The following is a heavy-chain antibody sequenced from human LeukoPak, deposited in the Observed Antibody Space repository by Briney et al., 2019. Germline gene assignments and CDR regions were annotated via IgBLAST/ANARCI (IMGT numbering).Heavy chain of an antibody. J-gene: IGHJ4*02. D-gene: IGHD6-19*01. Sequence: SSGTLCLTCTVSGASMSGYSRSWIRQPAGKGLEWVGRISITDSTNYNPALTSRVTISVDTSKNQFSLNLRSRSAADPAVYHCARLRLDSSGWYADDGWGQGTPVTPPS. CDR1: GASMSGYS. CDR3: ARLRLDSSGWYADDG. CDR2: ISITDST. V-gene: IGHV4-4*07.